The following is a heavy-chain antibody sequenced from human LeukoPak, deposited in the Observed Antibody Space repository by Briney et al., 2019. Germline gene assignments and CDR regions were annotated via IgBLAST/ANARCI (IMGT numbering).Heavy chain of an antibody. CDR3: ARGRYYAMDV. V-gene: IGHV3-74*01. J-gene: IGHJ6*02. CDR2: INNEGSGT. CDR1: RFTFSTYW. Sequence: GGSLRLSCAASRFTFSTYWMHWVRQAPGKGLVWVSRINNEGSGTGYADSVKGRFTISRDNAKNTLFLQMNSLRAEDTAVYYCARGRYYAMDVWGQGTTVTVSS.